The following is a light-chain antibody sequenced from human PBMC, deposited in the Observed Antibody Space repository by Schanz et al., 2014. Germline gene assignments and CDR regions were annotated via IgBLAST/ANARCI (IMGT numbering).Light chain of an antibody. CDR1: QSVRSSY. CDR2: GAS. V-gene: IGKV3-20*01. J-gene: IGKJ3*01. Sequence: ENVVTQSPGTLSLSPGERATLSCRASQSVRSSYLAWYQQKPGQAPRLLIYGASSRATGIPDRFSGSGSGTDFTLTISRMEPEDFAVYCSSARIIFGPGTKVDVK. CDR3: SARII.